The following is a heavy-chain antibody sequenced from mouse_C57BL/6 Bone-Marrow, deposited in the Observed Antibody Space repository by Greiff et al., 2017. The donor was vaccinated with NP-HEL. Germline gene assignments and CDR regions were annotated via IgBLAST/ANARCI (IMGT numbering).Heavy chain of an antibody. V-gene: IGHV1-64*01. CDR3: APLGQLRRPYYAMDY. J-gene: IGHJ4*01. Sequence: QVQLQQPGAELVKPGASVKLSCKASGYTFTSYWMHWVKQRPGQGLEWIGMIHPNSGSTNYNEKFKSKATLTVDKSSSTAYMQLSSLTSEDSAVYYGAPLGQLRRPYYAMDYWGQGTSVTVSS. CDR1: GYTFTSYW. D-gene: IGHD2-12*01. CDR2: IHPNSGST.